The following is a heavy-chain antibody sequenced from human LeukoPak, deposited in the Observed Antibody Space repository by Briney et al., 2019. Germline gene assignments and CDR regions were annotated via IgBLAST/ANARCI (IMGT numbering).Heavy chain of an antibody. D-gene: IGHD2-15*01. Sequence: SETLSLTCAVSGYSISSGYYWGWIRQPPGKGLEWIGSIYHSGSTYYNPSLKSRVAISVDTSKNQFSLKLSSVTAADTAVYYCAAGVVAATFDYWGQGALVTVSS. CDR3: AAGVVAATFDY. J-gene: IGHJ4*02. V-gene: IGHV4-38-2*01. CDR1: GYSISSGYY. CDR2: IYHSGST.